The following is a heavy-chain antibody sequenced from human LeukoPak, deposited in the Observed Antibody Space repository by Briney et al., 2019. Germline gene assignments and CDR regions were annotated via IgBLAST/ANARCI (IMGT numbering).Heavy chain of an antibody. CDR3: ARHGGDYDILTGYEAIGFDY. Sequence: PGGSLRLSCAASGFTFSSYWMSWVRQAPGKGLEWVANIKQDGSEKYYVDSVKGRFTISRDNAKNSLYLQMNSLRAEDTAVYYCARHGGDYDILTGYEAIGFDYWGQGTLVTVSS. J-gene: IGHJ4*02. CDR1: GFTFSSYW. CDR2: IKQDGSEK. V-gene: IGHV3-7*01. D-gene: IGHD3-9*01.